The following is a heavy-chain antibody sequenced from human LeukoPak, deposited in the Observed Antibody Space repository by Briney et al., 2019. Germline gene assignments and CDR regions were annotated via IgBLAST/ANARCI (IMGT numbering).Heavy chain of an antibody. CDR3: ARDFLGYCSGGSCYSTWFDP. V-gene: IGHV1-69*13. CDR2: IIPIFDTA. CDR1: GGTFSSYA. J-gene: IGHJ5*02. D-gene: IGHD2-15*01. Sequence: SVKVSCKASGGTFSSYAISWVRQAPRQGLEWMGGIIPIFDTADNAQKFQGRLTITADESTSTAYMELSSLRAEDTAVYYCARDFLGYCSGGSCYSTWFDPWGQGALVTVSS.